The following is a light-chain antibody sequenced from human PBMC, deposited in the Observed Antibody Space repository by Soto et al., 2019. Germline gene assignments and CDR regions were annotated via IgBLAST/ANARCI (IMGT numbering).Light chain of an antibody. CDR2: WAS. J-gene: IGKJ2*01. V-gene: IGKV4-1*01. Sequence: IVMTQSPDSLAVSLGERATINCKSSQSVLYSSNNKNYLAWYHQKPGQSPRLLLYWASTRESGVPDRFSGSGSGTDFTLTISSLQAEDVAVYYCQQYYNTPYTFGQGTKLEIK. CDR1: QSVLYSSNNKNY. CDR3: QQYYNTPYT.